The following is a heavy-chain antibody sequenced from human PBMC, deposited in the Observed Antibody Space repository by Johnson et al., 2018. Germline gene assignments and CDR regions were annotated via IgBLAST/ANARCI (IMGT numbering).Heavy chain of an antibody. D-gene: IGHD2-8*01. V-gene: IGHV3-30*03. CDR1: GFTFSSYG. Sequence: VQLVESGGGVVQPGGSXRLSCAASGFTFSSYGRHWVRQAPGKGLEWVAVISYDGRNKYYADSVKGRFTISRDNSKNTPDLQMNRLRAEDTTVYYWARLPRGLMSWFDPWGQGILVTVSS. CDR2: ISYDGRNK. CDR3: ARLPRGLMSWFDP. J-gene: IGHJ5*02.